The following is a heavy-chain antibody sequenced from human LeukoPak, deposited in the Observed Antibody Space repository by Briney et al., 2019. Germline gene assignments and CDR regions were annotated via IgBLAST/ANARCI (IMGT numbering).Heavy chain of an antibody. J-gene: IGHJ6*02. CDR1: GFTFSSYS. D-gene: IGHD2-2*02. CDR2: IISSRSYI. V-gene: IGHV3-21*01. Sequence: GGSLRLSCAASGFTFSSYSMNWVRQAPGKGLEWAYSIISSRSYIYYADSVKGRFTISRDNAKNSLYLQMNSLRAEDTAVHYCARAWCSSTSCYNYYYYGMDVWGQGTTVTVSS. CDR3: ARAWCSSTSCYNYYYYGMDV.